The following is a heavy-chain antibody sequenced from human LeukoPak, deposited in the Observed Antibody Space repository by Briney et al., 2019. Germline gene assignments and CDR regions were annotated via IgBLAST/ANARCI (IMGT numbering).Heavy chain of an antibody. CDR1: GFTFSSYW. Sequence: SGGSLRLSCAASGFTFSSYWMSWVRQAPGKGLEWVANIKQDGSEKYYVDSVKGRFTTSRDNAKNSLYLEMNSLRAEDTAVYFCASEVVVAARINWFDSWGQGTLVTVSS. CDR3: ASEVVVAARINWFDS. CDR2: IKQDGSEK. V-gene: IGHV3-7*01. D-gene: IGHD2-15*01. J-gene: IGHJ5*01.